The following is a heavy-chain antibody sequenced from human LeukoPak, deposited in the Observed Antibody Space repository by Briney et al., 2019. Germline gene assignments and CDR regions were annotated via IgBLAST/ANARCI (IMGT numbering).Heavy chain of an antibody. CDR3: ARGGLTGTSNFDY. CDR2: INAGNGNT. D-gene: IGHD1-20*01. V-gene: IGHV1-3*01. J-gene: IGHJ4*02. Sequence: ASVKVSCKASGYTFTSYAMHWVRQAPGQRLEWMGWINAGNGNTKYSQKFQGRVTITRDTSASTAYMELSSLRSDDTAVYYCARGGLTGTSNFDYWGQGTLVTVSS. CDR1: GYTFTSYA.